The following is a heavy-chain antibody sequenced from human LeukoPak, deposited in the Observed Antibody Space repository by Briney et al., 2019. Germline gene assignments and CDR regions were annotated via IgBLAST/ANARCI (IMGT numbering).Heavy chain of an antibody. J-gene: IGHJ6*03. CDR3: ARGRGYSGYGYYYMDV. Sequence: GGSLRLSCAASGLTFSSYSINWVRQAPGKGLEWVSSISSSSSYIYYADSVKGRFTISRDNAKNSLYLQMTSLRAEDTAVYYCARGRGYSGYGYYYMDVWGKGTTVTVSS. CDR1: GLTFSSYS. CDR2: ISSSSSYI. V-gene: IGHV3-21*01. D-gene: IGHD5-12*01.